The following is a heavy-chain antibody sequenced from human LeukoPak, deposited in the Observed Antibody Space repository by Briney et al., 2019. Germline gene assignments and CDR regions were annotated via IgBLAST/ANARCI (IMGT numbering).Heavy chain of an antibody. Sequence: PGGSLRLSCTVSGFTFSDYYMSWVRQAPGKGLEWVSYISSSGSILHYADSVEGRFTISRDNAKNSLYLQMSSLRVEDTAVYYCTRRPYSSSWYYFDYWGQGTLVTVSS. D-gene: IGHD6-13*01. CDR2: ISSSGSIL. CDR3: TRRPYSSSWYYFDY. CDR1: GFTFSDYY. J-gene: IGHJ4*02. V-gene: IGHV3-11*04.